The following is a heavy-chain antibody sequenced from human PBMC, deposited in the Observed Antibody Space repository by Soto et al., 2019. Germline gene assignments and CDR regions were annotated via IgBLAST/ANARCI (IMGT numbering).Heavy chain of an antibody. CDR2: INHSGST. V-gene: IGHV4-34*01. Sequence: QVQLQQWGAGLLKPSETLSLTCAVYGGSFSGYYWSWIRQPPGKGLEWIGEINHSGSTNYNPSLKSRVTISVDTSKSQFSMKLSSVTAADTAVYYCARVSGRVAARRWYFDLWGRGTLVTVSS. J-gene: IGHJ2*01. CDR3: ARVSGRVAARRWYFDL. D-gene: IGHD6-6*01. CDR1: GGSFSGYY.